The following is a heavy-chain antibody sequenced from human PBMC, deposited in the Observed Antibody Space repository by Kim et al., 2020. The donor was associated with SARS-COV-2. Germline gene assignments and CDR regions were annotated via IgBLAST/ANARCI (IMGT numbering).Heavy chain of an antibody. J-gene: IGHJ6*02. D-gene: IGHD3-22*01. Sequence: SETLSLTCAVYGGSFSGSYWSWIRQPPGKGLEWIGEINHSGSTDYNPSLKSRVTISLDTSKNQFSLKLSSLTAADTAVYYCSRVVITPLYYYDYGMDVWGQGTTVTVSS. CDR1: GGSFSGSY. CDR3: SRVVITPLYYYDYGMDV. CDR2: INHSGST. V-gene: IGHV4-34*01.